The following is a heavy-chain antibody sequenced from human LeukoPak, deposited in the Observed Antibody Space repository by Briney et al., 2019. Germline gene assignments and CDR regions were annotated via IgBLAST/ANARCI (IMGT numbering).Heavy chain of an antibody. CDR2: IIPIFGTA. Sequence: SVKVSCTASGGTFSSYAISWVRQAPGQGLEWMGGIIPIFGTANYAHTLQGRVTITTDESTSTAYMELSSLRAEDTAVYYCVRAGGYYYDSSGYPIWGQGTLATVSS. CDR3: VRAGGYYYDSSGYPI. CDR1: GGTFSSYA. D-gene: IGHD3-22*01. J-gene: IGHJ4*02. V-gene: IGHV1-69*05.